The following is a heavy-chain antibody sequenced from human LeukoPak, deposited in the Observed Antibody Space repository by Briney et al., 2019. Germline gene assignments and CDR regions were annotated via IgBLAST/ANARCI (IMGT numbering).Heavy chain of an antibody. J-gene: IGHJ4*02. CDR2: ISSSGSTI. V-gene: IGHV3-48*03. CDR1: GFTFSSYE. Sequence: PGGSLRLSCAASGFTFSSYEMNWVRQAPGKGLEWVSYISSSGSTIYYADSVKGRFTISRDNAKNSLYLQMNSLRAEDTAVYYCARDRGGYSYGPLLDYWGQGTLVTVSS. D-gene: IGHD5-18*01. CDR3: ARDRGGYSYGPLLDY.